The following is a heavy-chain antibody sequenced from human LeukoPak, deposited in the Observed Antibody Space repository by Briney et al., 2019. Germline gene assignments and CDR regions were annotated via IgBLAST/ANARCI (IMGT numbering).Heavy chain of an antibody. Sequence: TGGSLRLSCAASGFTFRSYWMTWVRQSPGKGLEWVANIKQDGSETYHVDSVKGRFTISRDNAEDSLYLEMNSLRAEDTAVYYCARGGQAGTGDLWGQGILVTVSS. D-gene: IGHD3-10*01. CDR1: GFTFRSYW. V-gene: IGHV3-7*01. CDR3: ARGGQAGTGDL. J-gene: IGHJ5*02. CDR2: IKQDGSET.